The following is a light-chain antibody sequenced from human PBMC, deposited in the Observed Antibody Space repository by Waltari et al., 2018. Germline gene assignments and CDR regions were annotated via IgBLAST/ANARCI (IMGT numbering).Light chain of an antibody. Sequence: DIQLTQSPSSLSASVGDRVTITCRASQSISSYLNWYQQNPGKAPKLLIYAASSLQSGVPSRFSVSGSGTDFTLTISSLQPEDFATYFCQQSYSTLPYTFGQGTKREIE. J-gene: IGKJ2*01. V-gene: IGKV1-39*01. CDR3: QQSYSTLPYT. CDR2: AAS. CDR1: QSISSY.